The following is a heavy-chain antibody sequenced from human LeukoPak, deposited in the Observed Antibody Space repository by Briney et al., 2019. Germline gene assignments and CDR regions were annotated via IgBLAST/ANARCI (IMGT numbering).Heavy chain of an antibody. CDR1: GYTFTSYD. CDR2: MNPESGNT. D-gene: IGHD2-2*01. V-gene: IGHV1-8*01. CDR3: ARGGRYCSSTSCYVNY. Sequence: GASVKVSCKASGYTFTSYDIHWVRQATGQGLEWMGWMNPESGNTGYAQKFQGKVTMTSNTSISTGYMELSSLRSDDTAVYYCARGGRYCSSTSCYVNYWGQGTLVTVSS. J-gene: IGHJ4*02.